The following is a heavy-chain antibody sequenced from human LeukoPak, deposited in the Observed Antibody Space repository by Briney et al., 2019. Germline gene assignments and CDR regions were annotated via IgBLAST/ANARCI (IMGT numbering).Heavy chain of an antibody. Sequence: SETLSLTCTVSGYSISDGFYWDWIRQTPGKGLEWIGSIFHSGTTYYNPSLKSRVTISVDTPKSQFSLNLSSVTAADTGVYYCARPFYGSGYYYGLNYFDYWGQGTLVTVSS. J-gene: IGHJ4*02. CDR2: IFHSGTT. D-gene: IGHD3-22*01. CDR3: ARPFYGSGYYYGLNYFDY. V-gene: IGHV4-38-2*02. CDR1: GYSISDGFY.